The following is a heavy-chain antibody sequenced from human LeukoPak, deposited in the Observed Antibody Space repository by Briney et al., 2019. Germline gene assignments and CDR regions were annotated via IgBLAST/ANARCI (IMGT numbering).Heavy chain of an antibody. CDR1: GYTLTSYG. CDR2: SSFYNGNT. Sequence: ASVKVSCKASGYTLTSYGISWVRQAPGQGLEWMGWSSFYNGNTNYAQKFQGRVTITRDTSKSTAYMELSSLRSGDTAVYYCARTLPGGVVDYWGQGTLVTVSS. V-gene: IGHV1-18*01. J-gene: IGHJ4*02. D-gene: IGHD1-14*01. CDR3: ARTLPGGVVDY.